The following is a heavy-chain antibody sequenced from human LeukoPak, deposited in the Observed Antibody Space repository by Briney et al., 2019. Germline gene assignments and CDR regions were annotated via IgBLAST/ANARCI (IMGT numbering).Heavy chain of an antibody. V-gene: IGHV1-2*02. Sequence: ASVKVSCKASGYTFTAYYIHWVRQAPGQGLERMGWINPNSGATNHAQNFQARVAMTRDTSISTAYMELSSLRSDDTAVYYCARVSGTTSFGNYWFDSWGRGTLVTVSS. CDR3: ARVSGTTSFGNYWFDS. CDR1: GYTFTAYY. CDR2: INPNSGAT. D-gene: IGHD3-10*01. J-gene: IGHJ5*01.